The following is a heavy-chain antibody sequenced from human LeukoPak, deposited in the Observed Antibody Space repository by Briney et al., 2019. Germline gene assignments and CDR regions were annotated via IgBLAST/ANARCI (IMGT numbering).Heavy chain of an antibody. D-gene: IGHD3-10*02. J-gene: IGHJ6*03. CDR3: AELGITMIGGV. CDR2: ISSSGSTI. V-gene: IGHV3-48*04. Sequence: GGTLRLSCAASGFTFSSSGMNWVRQAPGKGLEWVSYISSSGSTIYYADSVKGRFTISRDNARNSLYLQMNSLRAEDTAVYYCAELGITMIGGVWGKGTTVTIS. CDR1: GFTFSSSG.